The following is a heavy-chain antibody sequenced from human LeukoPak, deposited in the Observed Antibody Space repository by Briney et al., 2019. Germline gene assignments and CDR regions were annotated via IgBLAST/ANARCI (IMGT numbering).Heavy chain of an antibody. D-gene: IGHD3-10*01. Sequence: GGSLRLSCAASGFTCYSYAMSWVRQAPGNGLEWVSGIWGSGDNTYYADSVKGRFSISRDIPKNTLYLQMSSLGAEDTAVYYCAKGGDYYGSGSPQIYYFDYWGQGTLVTVSS. CDR3: AKGGDYYGSGSPQIYYFDY. J-gene: IGHJ4*02. V-gene: IGHV3-23*01. CDR1: GFTCYSYA. CDR2: IWGSGDNT.